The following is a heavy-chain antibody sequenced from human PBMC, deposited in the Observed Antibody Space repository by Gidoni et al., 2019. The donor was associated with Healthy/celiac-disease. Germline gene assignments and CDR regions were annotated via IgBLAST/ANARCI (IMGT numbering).Heavy chain of an antibody. CDR2: IIPIFGTA. J-gene: IGHJ4*02. V-gene: IGHV1-69*01. CDR3: ARNRQGLLPYYFDY. CDR1: GGTFSSYA. Sequence: QVQLVQSGAEVKKPGSSVKVSCKASGGTFSSYAISWVRQAPGQGLEWMGGIIPIFGTANYAQKFQGRVTITVDESTSTAYMELSSLRSEDTAVYYCARNRQGLLPYYFDYWGQGTLVTVSS. D-gene: IGHD3-22*01.